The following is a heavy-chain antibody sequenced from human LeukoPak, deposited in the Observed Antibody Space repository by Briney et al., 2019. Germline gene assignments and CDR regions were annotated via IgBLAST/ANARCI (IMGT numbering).Heavy chain of an antibody. J-gene: IGHJ4*02. Sequence: GGSLRLSCVASGFTYSPYAMTWVRRPPGMGLEWVSTISAGGTRTYYADSVQGRFTISRDNSRNMLFLQLNSLRPEDAALYYCVKVLRTYLDYWGQGTLVTVSS. V-gene: IGHV3-23*01. CDR2: ISAGGTRT. CDR3: VKVLRTYLDY. CDR1: GFTYSPYA. D-gene: IGHD3-16*01.